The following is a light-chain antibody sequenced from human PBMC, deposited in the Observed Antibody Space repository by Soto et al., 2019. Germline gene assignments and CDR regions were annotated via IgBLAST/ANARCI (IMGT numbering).Light chain of an antibody. J-gene: IGKJ5*01. CDR1: QSVASTY. V-gene: IGKV3-20*01. CDR3: QQYAGSPT. Sequence: EIVLTQSPGTLSLSPGERATLSCWASQSVASTYLGWYQQKPGQAPRLLIYGASSRATGIPDRFSGSGSGTDFTLTISRLEPEDFALYYCQQYAGSPTFGQDTRLESK. CDR2: GAS.